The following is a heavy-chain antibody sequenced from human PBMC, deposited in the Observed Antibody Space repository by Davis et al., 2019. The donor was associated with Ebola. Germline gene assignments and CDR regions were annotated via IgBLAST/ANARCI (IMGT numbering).Heavy chain of an antibody. V-gene: IGHV1-8*01. CDR2: MNPNSGNT. CDR1: GYTFTSYD. J-gene: IGHJ2*01. CDR3: ARVPRGLGSGWYHWYFDL. D-gene: IGHD6-19*01. Sequence: ASVKVSCKASGYTFTSYDINWVRQATGQGLEWMGWMNPNSGNTGYAQKFQGRVTMTRNTSISTAYMELSSLRSEDTAVYYCARVPRGLGSGWYHWYFDLWGRGTLVTVSS.